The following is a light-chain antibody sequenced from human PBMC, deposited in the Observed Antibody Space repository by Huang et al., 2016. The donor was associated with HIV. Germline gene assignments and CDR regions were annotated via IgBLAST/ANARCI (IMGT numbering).Light chain of an antibody. V-gene: IGKV3-20*01. CDR2: AAS. J-gene: IGKJ2*01. Sequence: EIVLTQSPGTLSLSPGERATLSCRASQSVASTFLAWYQQRPGQAPRLLMYAASTRATGIPDGFSGSGSGTDFSLTISRLEPEDFAVYYCHQYAASPGTFGQGTKLEI. CDR3: HQYAASPGT. CDR1: QSVASTF.